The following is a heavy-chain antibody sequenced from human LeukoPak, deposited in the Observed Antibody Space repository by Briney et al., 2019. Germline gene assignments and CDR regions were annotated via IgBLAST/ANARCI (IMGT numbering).Heavy chain of an antibody. J-gene: IGHJ6*02. CDR2: IIPIFGTA. V-gene: IGHV1-69*13. CDR3: ASPGRGCGGDCYQAGYYYGMDV. CDR1: GGTFSSYA. D-gene: IGHD2-21*02. Sequence: GASVKVSCTASGGTFSSYAISWVRQAPGQGLEWMGGIIPIFGTANYAQKFQGRVTITADESTSTAYMELSSLRSEDTAVYYCASPGRGCGGDCYQAGYYYGMDVWGQGTTVTVSS.